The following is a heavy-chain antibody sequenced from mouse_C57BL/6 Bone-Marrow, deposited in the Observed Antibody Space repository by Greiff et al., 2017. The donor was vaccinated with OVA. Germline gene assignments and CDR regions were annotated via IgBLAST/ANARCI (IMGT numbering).Heavy chain of an antibody. CDR3: TENSNYVGRRGYAMDY. Sequence: VKLQESGAELVRPGASVTLSCKASGYTFTDYEMHWVKQTPVHGLEWIGAIDPETGGTAYNQKFKGKAILTADKSSSTAYMELRSLTSEDSAVYYCTENSNYVGRRGYAMDYWGQGTSVTVSS. V-gene: IGHV1-15*01. J-gene: IGHJ4*01. CDR2: IDPETGGT. D-gene: IGHD2-5*01. CDR1: GYTFTDYE.